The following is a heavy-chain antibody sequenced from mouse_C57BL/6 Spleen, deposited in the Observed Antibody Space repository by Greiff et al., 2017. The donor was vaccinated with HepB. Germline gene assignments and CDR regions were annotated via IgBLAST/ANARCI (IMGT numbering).Heavy chain of an antibody. CDR1: GYTFTSYW. J-gene: IGHJ2*01. CDR3: ARYYDYEGYYFDY. D-gene: IGHD2-4*01. CDR2: IYPGSGST. Sequence: VQLQQPGAELVKPGASVKMSCKASGYTFTSYWITCVKQRPGQGLEWIGDIYPGSGSTNYNEKFKSKATLTVDTSSSTAYMQLSSLTSEDSAVYYCARYYDYEGYYFDYWGQGTTLTVSS. V-gene: IGHV1-55*01.